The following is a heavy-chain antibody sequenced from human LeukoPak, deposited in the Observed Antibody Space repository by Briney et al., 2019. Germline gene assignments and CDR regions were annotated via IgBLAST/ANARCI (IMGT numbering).Heavy chain of an antibody. V-gene: IGHV4-61*05. D-gene: IGHD5-18*01. Sequence: SETLSLTCTVSGGSISSSSYYWGWIRQPPGKGLEWIGYIYYSGSTNYNPSLKSRVTISVDTSKNQFSLKLSSVTAADTAVYYCARQGGLGYSYGYLDYWGQGTLVTVSS. CDR2: IYYSGST. CDR3: ARQGGLGYSYGYLDY. CDR1: GGSISSSSYY. J-gene: IGHJ4*02.